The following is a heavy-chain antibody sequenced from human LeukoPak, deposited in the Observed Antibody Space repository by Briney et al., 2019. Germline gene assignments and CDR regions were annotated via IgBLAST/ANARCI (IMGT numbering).Heavy chain of an antibody. CDR3: ARDPRGGSGTNFNF. V-gene: IGHV3-20*01. Sequence: GGSLSLSGPASGSNLDRFGMSWARQVPGRGLDWVLGINWNSDSTGYVDSVKGRFTISRDNAKNSLYLQMNSLRAEDTALYHCARDPRGGSGTNFNFWGQGTLVTVSS. CDR1: GSNLDRFG. CDR2: INWNSDST. D-gene: IGHD3-10*01. J-gene: IGHJ4*02.